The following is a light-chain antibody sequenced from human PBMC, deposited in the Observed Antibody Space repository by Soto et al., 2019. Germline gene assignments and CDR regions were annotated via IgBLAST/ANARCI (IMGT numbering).Light chain of an antibody. V-gene: IGKV1-39*01. CDR2: SAS. CDR1: QPIGTS. Sequence: DIQMTQSPSSLSASVGDRVTVTCRASQPIGTSLHWYQQRAGKAPKVLISSASRLQSGVSSRFSGSGSGKHFTRTISSLRPEDSATYYCLQGYNTFWTFGQGTKVEIK. J-gene: IGKJ1*01. CDR3: LQGYNTFWT.